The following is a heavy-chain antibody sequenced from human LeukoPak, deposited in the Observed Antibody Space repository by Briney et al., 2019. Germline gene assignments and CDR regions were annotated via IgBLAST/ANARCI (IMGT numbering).Heavy chain of an antibody. D-gene: IGHD3-22*01. J-gene: IGHJ4*02. Sequence: ASVKVSCKASGYTFTGYYMHWVRQAPGQGLEWMGWINPNSGGTNYAQKLQGRVTMTTDTSTSTAYMELRSLRSDDTAVYYCARDPRYYYDSSGYYFAGFFDYWGQGTLVTVSS. CDR2: INPNSGGT. CDR3: ARDPRYYYDSSGYYFAGFFDY. CDR1: GYTFTGYY. V-gene: IGHV1-2*02.